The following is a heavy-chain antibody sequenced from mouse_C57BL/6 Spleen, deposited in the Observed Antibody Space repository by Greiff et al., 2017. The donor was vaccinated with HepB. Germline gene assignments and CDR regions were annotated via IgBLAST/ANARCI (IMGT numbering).Heavy chain of an antibody. CDR3: ARDPDYGSLFAY. CDR1: GFTFSSYA. V-gene: IGHV5-4*01. CDR2: ISDGGSYT. J-gene: IGHJ3*01. Sequence: DVKLVESGGGLVKPGGSLKLSCAASGFTFSSYAMSWVRQTPEKRLEWVATISDGGSYTYYPDNVKGRFTISRDNAKNNLYLQMSHLKSEDTAMYYCARDPDYGSLFAYWGQGTLVTVSA. D-gene: IGHD2-1*01.